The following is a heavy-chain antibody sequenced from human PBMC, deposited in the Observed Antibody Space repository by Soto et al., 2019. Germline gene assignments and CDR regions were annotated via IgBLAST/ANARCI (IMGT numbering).Heavy chain of an antibody. D-gene: IGHD6-19*01. Sequence: GVSVKVSWKASGGTISSYAICWVRQSHGQGLEWMGGIIPIFGTANYAQKFQGRVTITADESTSTAYMELSSLRSEDTAVYYCAREVKLAVAGHYFDYWGQGTLVTVSS. CDR1: GGTISSYA. CDR3: AREVKLAVAGHYFDY. CDR2: IIPIFGTA. J-gene: IGHJ4*02. V-gene: IGHV1-69*13.